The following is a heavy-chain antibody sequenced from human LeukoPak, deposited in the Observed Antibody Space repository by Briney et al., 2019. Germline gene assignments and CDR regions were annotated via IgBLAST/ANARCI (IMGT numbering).Heavy chain of an antibody. CDR2: ISSSSSTI. CDR3: ARAPLSTIHAFDI. CDR1: GFTFSSYS. J-gene: IGHJ3*02. Sequence: PGGSLRLSCAASGFTFSSYSMNWVRQAPGKGLEWVSYISSSSSTIYYADSVKGRFTISRDNAKKSLYLQMNSLRAEDTAVYYCARAPLSTIHAFDIWGQGTMVTVSS. V-gene: IGHV3-48*04.